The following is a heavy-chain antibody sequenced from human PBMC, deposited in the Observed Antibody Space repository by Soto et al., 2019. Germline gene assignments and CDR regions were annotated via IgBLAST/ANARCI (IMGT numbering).Heavy chain of an antibody. CDR1: GGTFSSYA. CDR2: IIPIFGTA. CDR3: ARPREFGIAAAGIHYYYYGMDV. V-gene: IGHV1-69*01. J-gene: IGHJ6*02. D-gene: IGHD6-13*01. Sequence: QVQLVQSGAEVKKPGSSVKVSCKASGGTFSSYAISWVRQAAGQGLEWMGGIIPIFGTANYAQKFQGRVTITADESTITAYMELSSLGSLDTAVYYCARPREFGIAAAGIHYYYYGMDVWGQGTTVTVYS.